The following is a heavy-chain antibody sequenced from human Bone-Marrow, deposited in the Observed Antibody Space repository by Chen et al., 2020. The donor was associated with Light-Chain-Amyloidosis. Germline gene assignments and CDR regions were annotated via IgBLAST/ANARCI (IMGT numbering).Heavy chain of an antibody. CDR2: IYPYDSDA. D-gene: IGHD5-12*01. Sequence: EVHLEQSGPEVKKPGASLKISCKGSGYTFPNYWIGWVRQMPVKGLEWMGVIYPYDSDARYSPSFDGQVPISAGKSITTAYLQWRSLKASDTAMYYCARRRDGYNFDYWGQGTLVTVSS. J-gene: IGHJ4*02. V-gene: IGHV5-51*01. CDR3: ARRRDGYNFDY. CDR1: GYTFPNYW.